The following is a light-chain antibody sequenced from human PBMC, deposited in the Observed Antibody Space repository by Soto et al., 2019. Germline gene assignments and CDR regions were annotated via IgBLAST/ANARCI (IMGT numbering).Light chain of an antibody. CDR1: QSLVNSDGNTY. Sequence: DVVMTQSPLALPVTLGQPASISCRSSQSLVNSDGNTYLNWFQQRPGQSPRRLIYKVSNRDTGVPDRFSGSGSGTDFTLNISRVEAEDFGVYYCMQGSNCLYTFGQGTKLEIK. CDR2: KVS. J-gene: IGKJ2*01. CDR3: MQGSNCLYT. V-gene: IGKV2-30*01.